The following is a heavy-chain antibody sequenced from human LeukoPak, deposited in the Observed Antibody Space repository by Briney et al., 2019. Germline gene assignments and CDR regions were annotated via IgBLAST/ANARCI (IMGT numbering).Heavy chain of an antibody. CDR1: GGSISSGGYY. V-gene: IGHV4-31*03. J-gene: IGHJ4*02. Sequence: PSQTLSLTCTVSGGSISSGGYYWSWIRQHPGKGLEWIGYIYYSGSTYYNPSLKSRVTISVDTSKNRFSLKLSSVTAADTAVYYCARVSSSSWYQFDYWGQGTLVTVSS. D-gene: IGHD6-13*01. CDR2: IYYSGST. CDR3: ARVSSSSWYQFDY.